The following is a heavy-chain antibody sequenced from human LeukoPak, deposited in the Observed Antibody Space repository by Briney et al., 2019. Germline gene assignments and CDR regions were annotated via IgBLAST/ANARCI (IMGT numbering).Heavy chain of an antibody. CDR2: INHSGST. CDR3: ARSHDHLWGNYPDY. J-gene: IGHJ4*02. D-gene: IGHD3-16*02. V-gene: IGHV4-34*01. Sequence: SETLSLTCAVYGGSFSGYYWSWIRQPPGKGLEWIGEINHSGSTNYNPSLKSRVTISVDKSKNQFSLRLNSVTAADTAMYYCARSHDHLWGNYPDYWGQGTLVTVSS. CDR1: GGSFSGYY.